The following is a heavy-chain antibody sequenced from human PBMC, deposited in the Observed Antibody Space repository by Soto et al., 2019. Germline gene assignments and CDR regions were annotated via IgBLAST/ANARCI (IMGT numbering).Heavy chain of an antibody. Sequence: ASVKVSCKASGYTFTSYYLHWVRQAPGQGLEWMGIFNPSGGSTSYAQKFQGRVTMTRDTSTSTVYMELSSLRSEDTAVYYCARVSGYSSSWYPIDYWGQGTLVTVSS. V-gene: IGHV1-46*01. J-gene: IGHJ4*02. CDR3: ARVSGYSSSWYPIDY. CDR1: GYTFTSYY. CDR2: FNPSGGST. D-gene: IGHD6-13*01.